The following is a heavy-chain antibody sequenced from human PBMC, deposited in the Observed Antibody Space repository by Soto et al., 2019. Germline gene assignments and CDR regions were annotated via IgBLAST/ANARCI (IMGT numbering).Heavy chain of an antibody. CDR1: GGSISSSGYY. Sequence: SETLSLTCTVSGGSISSSGYYWGWIRQPPGKGLEWIGTIYYSGSTYYNPSLKSRVTISVDTSKNQFSLKLSSVTAADTAVYYCACIFSGGYIYGLYYDGMDVWGQGTTVT. V-gene: IGHV4-39*01. D-gene: IGHD5-18*01. CDR3: ACIFSGGYIYGLYYDGMDV. J-gene: IGHJ6*02. CDR2: IYYSGST.